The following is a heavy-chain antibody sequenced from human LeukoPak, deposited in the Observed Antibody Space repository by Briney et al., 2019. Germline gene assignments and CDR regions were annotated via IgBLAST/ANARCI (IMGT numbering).Heavy chain of an antibody. CDR1: GFAFNSYG. V-gene: IGHV3-21*01. D-gene: IGHD3-3*01. J-gene: IGHJ4*02. CDR3: ARQYYDALSGFYTADFYFDL. CDR2: ISSSSSYT. Sequence: GGSLRLSCAASGFAFNSYGMNWVCQAPGKGLEWVSSISSSSSYTYYADSVKGRFTISRDNAKNSLYLQVNSMRAEDTAVYYCARQYYDALSGFYTADFYFDLWGQGTQVTVSS.